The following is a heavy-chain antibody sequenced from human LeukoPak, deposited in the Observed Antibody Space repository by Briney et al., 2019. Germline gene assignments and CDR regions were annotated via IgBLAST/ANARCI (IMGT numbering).Heavy chain of an antibody. CDR2: IYYSGST. D-gene: IGHD5-24*01. V-gene: IGHV4-59*01. J-gene: IGHJ4*02. Sequence: SETLSLTCTVSGCSINEYYWNWIRQPPGKGLEWIGFIYYSGSTNYNPSLKSRVTISVDTSKNQFSLKLSSVTAADTALYYCARGEGYNAYWGQGTLVTVSS. CDR1: GCSINEYY. CDR3: ARGEGYNAY.